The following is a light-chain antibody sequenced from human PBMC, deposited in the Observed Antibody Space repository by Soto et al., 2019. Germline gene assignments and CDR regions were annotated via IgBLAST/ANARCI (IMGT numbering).Light chain of an antibody. V-gene: IGLV2-14*01. CDR1: SSDVGGSNY. CDR3: SSYTTSSTWV. CDR2: DVS. Sequence: QSALTQPASVSGSPGQSITISCTGTSSDVGGSNYVSWHQQHPGKAPKLIIYDVSNRPSGVSNRFSGSKSGNTASLTISGLQAEDEDDYYCSSYTTSSTWVFGGGTKLTVL. J-gene: IGLJ3*02.